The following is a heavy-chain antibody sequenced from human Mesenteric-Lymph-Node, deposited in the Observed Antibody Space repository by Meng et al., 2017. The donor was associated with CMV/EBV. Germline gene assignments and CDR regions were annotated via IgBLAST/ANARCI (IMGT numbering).Heavy chain of an antibody. CDR3: AREFWDYYDSSGYYHYYFDY. CDR1: GYTFTSYD. J-gene: IGHJ4*02. CDR2: MNPNSGNT. V-gene: IGHV1-8*01. Sequence: ASVKVSCKASGYTFTSYDINWVRQATGQGLEWMGWMNPNSGNTGYAQKFQGRVTMTRNTSISTAYMELSSLRSEDTAVYYCAREFWDYYDSSGYYHYYFDYWGQGTLVTVSS. D-gene: IGHD3-22*01.